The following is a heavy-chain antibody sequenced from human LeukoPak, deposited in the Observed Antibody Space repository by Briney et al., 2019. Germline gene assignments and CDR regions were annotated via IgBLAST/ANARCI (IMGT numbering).Heavy chain of an antibody. D-gene: IGHD3-10*01. Sequence: SETLSLTCTVSGGSISSYYWSWIRQPAGKGLEWIGHIYTSGSTNYNPSLKSRVTMSVDTSKNQFSLKLSSVTAADTAVYYCASHLPSMVRGVIYYYYYMDVWGKGTTVTVSS. CDR3: ASHLPSMVRGVIYYYYYMDV. CDR1: GGSISSYY. CDR2: IYTSGST. V-gene: IGHV4-4*07. J-gene: IGHJ6*03.